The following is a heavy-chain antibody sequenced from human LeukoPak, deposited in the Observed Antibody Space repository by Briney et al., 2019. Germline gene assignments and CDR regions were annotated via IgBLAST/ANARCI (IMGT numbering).Heavy chain of an antibody. CDR3: ARSAYSSGWYAFDY. CDR2: IIPIFGTA. Sequence: GSSVESSCTASGGTFSRYAISWVRQAPGHGLEWMGGIIPIFGTANYAQKFQGRVTITADESTSTAYMELSSLRSEDTAVYYCARSAYSSGWYAFDYWGRGTLVTVSS. V-gene: IGHV1-69*01. CDR1: GGTFSRYA. D-gene: IGHD6-19*01. J-gene: IGHJ4*02.